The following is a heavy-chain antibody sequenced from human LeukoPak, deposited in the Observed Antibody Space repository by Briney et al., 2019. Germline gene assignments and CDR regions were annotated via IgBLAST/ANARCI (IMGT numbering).Heavy chain of an antibody. V-gene: IGHV4-34*01. CDR3: AGGGGKRLSTVTTSFYY. Sequence: SETLSLTCAVYGGSFSGYYWSWIRQPPGKGLEWIGEINHSGSTNYNPSLKSRVTISVDTSKNQFSLKLSSVTAADTAVYYCAGGGGKRLSTVTTSFYYWGQGTLVTVSS. CDR1: GGSFSGYY. CDR2: INHSGST. J-gene: IGHJ4*02. D-gene: IGHD4-17*01.